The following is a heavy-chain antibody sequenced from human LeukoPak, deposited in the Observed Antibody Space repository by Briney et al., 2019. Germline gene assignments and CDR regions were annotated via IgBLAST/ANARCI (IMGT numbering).Heavy chain of an antibody. J-gene: IGHJ4*02. CDR3: AKGLTMVRGAPADY. CDR1: GFTFSGSG. V-gene: IGHV3-30*02. Sequence: PGESLRLSCAASGFTFSGSGMHWVRQAPGKGLEWVAFIRYHGSDKFYADSVKGRFTISRDNSKNTLYLQMNSLRAEDTAVYYCAKGLTMVRGAPADYWGQGTLVTVSS. CDR2: IRYHGSDK. D-gene: IGHD3-10*01.